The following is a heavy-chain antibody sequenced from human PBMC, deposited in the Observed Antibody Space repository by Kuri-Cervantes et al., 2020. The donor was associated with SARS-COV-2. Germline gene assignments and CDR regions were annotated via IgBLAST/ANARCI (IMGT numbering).Heavy chain of an antibody. CDR1: GFTFSSYA. Sequence: GESLKISCAASGFTFSSYAMHWVRQAPGKGLEWVAVISYDGSNKYYADSVKGRFTISRDNSKNTLYLQMNSLRAEDTAVYYCARDGIAAAERGGWFDPWGQGTLVTVSS. V-gene: IGHV3-30*04. J-gene: IGHJ5*02. CDR2: ISYDGSNK. CDR3: ARDGIAAAERGGWFDP. D-gene: IGHD6-13*01.